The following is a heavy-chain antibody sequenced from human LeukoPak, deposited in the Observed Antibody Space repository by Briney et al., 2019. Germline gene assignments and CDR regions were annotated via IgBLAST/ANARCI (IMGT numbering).Heavy chain of an antibody. V-gene: IGHV4-59*08. CDR3: AREVGASLR. Sequence: ASETLSLTCTVSGGSISSYYWSWIRQPPGKGLEWIGYIYYSGSTNYNPSLKSRVTISVDTSKNQFSLKLSSVTAADTAVYYCAREVGASLRWGQGTLVTVSS. CDR2: IYYSGST. D-gene: IGHD1-26*01. CDR1: GGSISSYY. J-gene: IGHJ4*02.